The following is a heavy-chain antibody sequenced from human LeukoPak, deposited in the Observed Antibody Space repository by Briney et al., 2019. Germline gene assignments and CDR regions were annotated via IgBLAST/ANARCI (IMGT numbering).Heavy chain of an antibody. CDR3: ARGYYDILTGYYPYDY. D-gene: IGHD3-9*01. J-gene: IGHJ4*02. V-gene: IGHV3-66*01. CDR1: GFTFSSYE. CDR2: IYSGGST. Sequence: GGSLRLSCAASGFTFSSYEMNWVRQAPGKGLEWVSVIYSGGSTYYADSVKGRFTISRDNSKNTLYLQMNSLRAEDTAVYYCARGYYDILTGYYPYDYWGQGTLVTVSS.